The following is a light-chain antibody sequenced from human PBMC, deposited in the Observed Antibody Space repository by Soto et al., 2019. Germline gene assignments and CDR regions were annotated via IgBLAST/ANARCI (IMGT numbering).Light chain of an antibody. J-gene: IGLJ1*01. CDR2: EVS. CDR3: NSFTASSTYV. V-gene: IGLV2-14*01. CDR1: SRDVGSYKF. Sequence: QLVLTQPASVSGSPGQSITISCTGSSRDVGSYKFVSWYQQHPDKAPKLIIFEVSNRPSGISSRFSASKSGNTASLTISGLQAEDEADYYCNSFTASSTYVFGTGTKLTVL.